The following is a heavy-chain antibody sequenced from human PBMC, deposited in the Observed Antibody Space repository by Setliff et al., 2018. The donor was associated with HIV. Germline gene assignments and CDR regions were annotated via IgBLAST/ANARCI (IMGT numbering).Heavy chain of an antibody. Sequence: SETLSLTCTVSGGSISSGSYYWSWIRQPAGKGLEWIGHIYTRGSTNYNPALKSRVTISVDTSKNQFSHKLTSVTAADTAVYYCAREGGYFDWLLYFYDYGMDVWGQGTTVTVAS. J-gene: IGHJ6*02. CDR1: GGSISSGSYY. V-gene: IGHV4-61*09. CDR3: AREGGYFDWLLYFYDYGMDV. CDR2: IYTRGST. D-gene: IGHD3-9*01.